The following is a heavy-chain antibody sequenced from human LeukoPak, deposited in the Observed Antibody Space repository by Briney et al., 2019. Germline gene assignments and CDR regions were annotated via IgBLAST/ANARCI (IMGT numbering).Heavy chain of an antibody. CDR2: IKDAGIDT. V-gene: IGHV3-74*01. Sequence: GGSLRLSCVGSGFMFSNYYMYWVRQAPGKGLVWVSRIKDAGIDTIYADSVKGRFTVSRDNAKNTVYLQMSSLRAEDTAVYYCARGGYGHNMDVWGEGTTVTVSS. D-gene: IGHD3-10*01. CDR3: ARGGYGHNMDV. J-gene: IGHJ6*03. CDR1: GFMFSNYY.